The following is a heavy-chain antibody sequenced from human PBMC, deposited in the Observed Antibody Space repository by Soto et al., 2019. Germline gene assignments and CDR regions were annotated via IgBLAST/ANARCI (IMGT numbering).Heavy chain of an antibody. CDR2: IYGGGST. J-gene: IGHJ5*02. CDR1: GFTVNSNY. Sequence: EVQLVETGGGLIQPGGSRRLSCAASGFTVNSNYMSWVRQAPGRGLEWVSVIYGGGSTYYADSVKGRFTISRDNSKNTVYLQMNSLRAEDTAVYYCARGGWSTWFDPWGQGTLVTVSS. D-gene: IGHD2-8*02. CDR3: ARGGWSTWFDP. V-gene: IGHV3-53*02.